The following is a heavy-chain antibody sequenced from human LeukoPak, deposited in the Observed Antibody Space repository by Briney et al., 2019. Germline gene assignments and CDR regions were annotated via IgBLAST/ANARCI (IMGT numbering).Heavy chain of an antibody. CDR3: ARDLTVTSTCWLDR. J-gene: IGHJ5*02. CDR1: GFTFSSYT. V-gene: IGHV3-21*01. Sequence: PGGSLRLSCAVSGFTFSSYTMNWVRQAPGKGLEWVSSITGSSTYIYYADSVKGRFTISRDNARNSLYLQMNSLRAEDTAVYYCARDLTVTSTCWLDRWGQGTLVTVSS. D-gene: IGHD4-11*01. CDR2: ITGSSTYI.